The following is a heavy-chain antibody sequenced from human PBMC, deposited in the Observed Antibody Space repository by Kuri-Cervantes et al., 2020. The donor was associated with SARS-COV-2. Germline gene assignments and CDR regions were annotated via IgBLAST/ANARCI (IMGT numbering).Heavy chain of an antibody. J-gene: IGHJ4*02. CDR2: IYHSGDT. CDR3: ARQGSSSWRGPLHFDY. V-gene: IGHV4-59*08. CDR1: GGSISNYF. D-gene: IGHD6-13*01. Sequence: SETLSLTCTVSGGSISNYFWTWIRQPPGKGLEWIGYIYHSGDTKYNPNLQTRVNISLDTSKSQFSLKLSSVTAADTAVYYCARQGSSSWRGPLHFDYWGQGTLVTVSS.